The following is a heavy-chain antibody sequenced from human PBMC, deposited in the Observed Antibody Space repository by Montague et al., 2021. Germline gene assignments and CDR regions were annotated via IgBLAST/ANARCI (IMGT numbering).Heavy chain of an antibody. V-gene: IGHV4-38-2*02. CDR3: ARERDRYYYLDI. Sequence: SETLSLTCTVSRSLINSDYYWGWIRRPPGKGLEWMGSVSHGGRTYYNQSFKSRVTISVDTSNNHLSLKLSSVTAADTAMYYCARERDRYYYLDIWGKGTTITVSS. J-gene: IGHJ6*03. CDR2: VSHGGRT. CDR1: RSLINSDYY.